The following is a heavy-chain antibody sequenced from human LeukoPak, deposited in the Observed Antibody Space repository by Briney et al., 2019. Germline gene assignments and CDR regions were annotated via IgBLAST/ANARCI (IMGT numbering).Heavy chain of an antibody. J-gene: IGHJ4*02. CDR1: GFHFSSYP. CDR3: AKDRCSSTSCYLFDY. D-gene: IGHD2-2*01. V-gene: IGHV3-23*01. Sequence: GGPLRLFYAASGFHFSSYPMRWAAEPRGKGREWFSYISGSSPNTYYADSVKGRFTIPRDNSKNTVDLQMNSLRAEDTAVYYCAKDRCSSTSCYLFDYWGQGTLVTVSS. CDR2: ISGSSPNT.